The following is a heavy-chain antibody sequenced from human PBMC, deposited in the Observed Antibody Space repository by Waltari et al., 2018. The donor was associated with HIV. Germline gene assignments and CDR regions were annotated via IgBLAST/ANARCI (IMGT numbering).Heavy chain of an antibody. CDR1: GGSVSSGSYY. Sequence: QVQLQESGPGLVKPSETLSLTCTVSGGSVSSGSYYWSWIRQPPGKGLEWIGYIYYSASTNYNPSLKSRVTISVDTSKNQFSLKLSSVTAADTAVYYCASSETSIAARPSGDYWGQGTLVTVSS. D-gene: IGHD6-6*01. CDR3: ASSETSIAARPSGDY. CDR2: IYYSAST. J-gene: IGHJ4*02. V-gene: IGHV4-61*01.